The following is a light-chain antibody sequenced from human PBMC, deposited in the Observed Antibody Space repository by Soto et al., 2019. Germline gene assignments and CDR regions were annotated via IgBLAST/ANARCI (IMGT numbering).Light chain of an antibody. V-gene: IGLV2-14*01. Sequence: QSALTQPASVSGSPGQSITISCTGTSSDVGGYNYVSWYQQHPGKAPKLMIYDGSNRPSGVSNRFSGSKSGNTASLTISGLQAEDAADYYCSSYTSSSTLVFGGGTKLTVL. CDR3: SSYTSSSTLV. CDR2: DGS. J-gene: IGLJ2*01. CDR1: SSDVGGYNY.